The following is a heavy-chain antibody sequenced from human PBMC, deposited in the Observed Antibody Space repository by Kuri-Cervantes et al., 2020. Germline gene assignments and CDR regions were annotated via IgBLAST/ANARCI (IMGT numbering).Heavy chain of an antibody. Sequence: SETLSLTCAVSGGSVSSGGYSWSWIRQPPGKGLEWIGYICHSGSTYYNPSLKSRVTISVDRSKNQFSLKLSSVTAADTAVYYCARLKLRYFDWSTTGGGAFDIWGQGTMVTVSS. V-gene: IGHV4-30-2*01. CDR1: GGSVSSGGYS. CDR3: ARLKLRYFDWSTTGGGAFDI. J-gene: IGHJ3*02. CDR2: ICHSGST. D-gene: IGHD3-9*01.